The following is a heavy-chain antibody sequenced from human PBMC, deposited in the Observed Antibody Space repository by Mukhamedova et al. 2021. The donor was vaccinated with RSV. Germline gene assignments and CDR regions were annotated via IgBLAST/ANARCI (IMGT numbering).Heavy chain of an antibody. CDR3: AKDLPPYGTSWNYYFDS. Sequence: AMGWVRQAPGKGLEWVSSISSSGAVTYYSDAVEGRFTVYREDSRNVLHLQMNGLRPDDTALYYCAKDLPPYGTSWNYYFDSWGQG. V-gene: IGHV3-23*01. J-gene: IGHJ4*02. CDR1: A. D-gene: IGHD1-7*01. CDR2: ISSSGAVT.